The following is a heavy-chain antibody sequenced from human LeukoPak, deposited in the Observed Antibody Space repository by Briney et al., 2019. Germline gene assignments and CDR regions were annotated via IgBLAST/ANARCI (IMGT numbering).Heavy chain of an antibody. CDR1: GFTFSSYD. CDR3: AKDLRVH. Sequence: PGGSLRLSCAASGFTFSSYDMSWVRQAPGKGLEWVSSITDNGVSTYYADSVKGRFTISRDNSKNMLYLQMNSLRAEDTALYYCAKDLRVHWGQGTLVTVSS. D-gene: IGHD3-10*01. V-gene: IGHV3-23*01. CDR2: ITDNGVST. J-gene: IGHJ4*02.